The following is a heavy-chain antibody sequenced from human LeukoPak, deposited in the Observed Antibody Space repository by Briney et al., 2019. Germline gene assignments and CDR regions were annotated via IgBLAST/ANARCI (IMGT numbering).Heavy chain of an antibody. J-gene: IGHJ4*02. CDR3: AISGDTYYYGPGRSGDY. V-gene: IGHV1-69*05. Sequence: GASVKVSCKASGGTFSSYAISWVRQAPGQGLERMGGIIPIFGTANYAQKFQGRVTITTDESTSTAYMELSSLRSEDTAVYYCAISGDTYYYGPGRSGDYWGQGTLVTVSS. D-gene: IGHD3-10*01. CDR1: GGTFSSYA. CDR2: IIPIFGTA.